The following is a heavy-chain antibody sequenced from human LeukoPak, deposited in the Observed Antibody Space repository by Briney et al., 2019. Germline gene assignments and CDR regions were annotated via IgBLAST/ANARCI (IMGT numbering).Heavy chain of an antibody. CDR1: GYTFTGYY. D-gene: IGHD3-22*01. Sequence: ASVKVSCKASGYTFTGYYMHWVRQAPGQGLEWMGWINPNIGGTNYAQKFQGRVTMTRDTSISTAYMELSRLRSDDTAVYYCARSYYYDSTVDYWGQGTLVTVSS. J-gene: IGHJ4*02. V-gene: IGHV1-2*02. CDR3: ARSYYYDSTVDY. CDR2: INPNIGGT.